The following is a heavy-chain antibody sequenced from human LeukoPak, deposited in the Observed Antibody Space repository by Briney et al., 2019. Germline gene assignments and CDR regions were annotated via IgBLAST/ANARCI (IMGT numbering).Heavy chain of an antibody. J-gene: IGHJ4*02. Sequence: GGSLRLSCAASGFTFSSYWMSWVRQAPGKGLEWVSGISPNGVITYYADSVKGRLTISRDDSKNTLFLQMSGLRAEDTAIYYCAKKPQYFGSSYFDYWGQGILVTVSS. CDR2: ISPNGVIT. D-gene: IGHD1-26*01. V-gene: IGHV3-23*01. CDR1: GFTFSSYW. CDR3: AKKPQYFGSSYFDY.